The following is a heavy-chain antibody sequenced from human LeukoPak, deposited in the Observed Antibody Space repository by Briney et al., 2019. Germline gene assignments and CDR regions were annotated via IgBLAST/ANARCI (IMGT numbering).Heavy chain of an antibody. J-gene: IGHJ5*02. D-gene: IGHD6-19*01. CDR3: ARGGQWLVLEDWFDP. Sequence: ASVKVSCKASGYTFTGYYMHWVRQAPGQGLEWMGRINPNSGGTNYAQKFQGRVTMTRDTSISTAYMELSRLRSDVTAVYYCARGGQWLVLEDWFDPWGQGTLVTVSS. V-gene: IGHV1-2*06. CDR1: GYTFTGYY. CDR2: INPNSGGT.